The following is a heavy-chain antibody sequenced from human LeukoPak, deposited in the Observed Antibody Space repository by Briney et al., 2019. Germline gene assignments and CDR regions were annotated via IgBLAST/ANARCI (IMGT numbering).Heavy chain of an antibody. Sequence: GGSLRLSCAASGFRFNTYWMSWVRQAPGKGLEWVANIKQDGNEKYYADSVKGRFTISRDNGKNSLDLQMNSLRVEDTALYYCARGRGWVDHWGQGTLVTVSS. V-gene: IGHV3-7*01. CDR3: ARGRGWVDH. CDR1: GFRFNTYW. D-gene: IGHD3-16*01. J-gene: IGHJ4*02. CDR2: IKQDGNEK.